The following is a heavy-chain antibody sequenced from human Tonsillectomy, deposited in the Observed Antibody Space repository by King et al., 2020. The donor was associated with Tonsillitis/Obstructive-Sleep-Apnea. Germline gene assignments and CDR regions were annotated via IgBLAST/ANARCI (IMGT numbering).Heavy chain of an antibody. CDR1: GGSISSSSYY. CDR3: VRTHDFWSGYYSLDP. J-gene: IGHJ5*02. Sequence: QLQESGPGLVKPSETLSLTCTVSGGSISSSSYYWGWIRQPPGKGLELIESIYYSGSTYYNPSLKSRVTISVDTSKNQFSLKLSSVTAADTAVYYCVRTHDFWSGYYSLDPLGQGTLVTVSS. V-gene: IGHV4-39*01. CDR2: IYYSGST. D-gene: IGHD3-3*01.